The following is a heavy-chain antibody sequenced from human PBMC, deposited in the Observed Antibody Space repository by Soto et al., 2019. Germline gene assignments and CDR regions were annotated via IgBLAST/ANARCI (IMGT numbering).Heavy chain of an antibody. V-gene: IGHV4-31*03. D-gene: IGHD2-15*01. CDR1: GGSITTGGYY. CDR3: ARTKCSGGSCYSWSLDY. Sequence: SETLSLTCTVSGGSITTGGYYWSWIRQLPGKGLEWIGHRYYSESTYYNPSLKSRVSISLDTSKNQFSLKLSFVTAADTAMYYCARTKCSGGSCYSWSLDYWGQGTQVTSPQ. J-gene: IGHJ4*02. CDR2: RYYSEST.